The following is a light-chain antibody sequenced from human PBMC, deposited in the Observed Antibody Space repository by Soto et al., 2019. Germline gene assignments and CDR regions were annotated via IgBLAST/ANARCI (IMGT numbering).Light chain of an antibody. J-gene: IGKJ5*01. Sequence: EIVLTQSPATLSLSPGARATLSCRASQSVSRYLAWYQQKPGQAPRLLIYDASNRATGIPARFSGSGSGTDFTLTISRLEPEDFAFYYCQQRSNWPPITFGQGTRLEIK. CDR1: QSVSRY. CDR2: DAS. CDR3: QQRSNWPPIT. V-gene: IGKV3-11*01.